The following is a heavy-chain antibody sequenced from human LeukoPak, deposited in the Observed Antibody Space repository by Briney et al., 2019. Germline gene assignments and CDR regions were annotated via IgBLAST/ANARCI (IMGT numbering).Heavy chain of an antibody. J-gene: IGHJ4*02. Sequence: SETLSLTCAVYGGTFSGYYWGWIRQPPGKGLEWIGSIYYSGSTYYNPSLKSRVTISVDTSKNLFSLKLSSVTAADTAVYYCARFTRMATETYFDYWGQGTLVTVSS. CDR1: GGTFSGYY. CDR2: IYYSGST. CDR3: ARFTRMATETYFDY. V-gene: IGHV4-39*01. D-gene: IGHD5-24*01.